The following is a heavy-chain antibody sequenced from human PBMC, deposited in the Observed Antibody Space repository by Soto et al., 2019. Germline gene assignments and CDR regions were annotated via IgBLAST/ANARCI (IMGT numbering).Heavy chain of an antibody. D-gene: IGHD3-3*01. CDR1: GGTFSSYA. J-gene: IGHJ4*02. CDR3: LAVGLRDD. CDR2: IIPIFGTA. V-gene: IGHV1-69*05. Sequence: QVQLVQSGAEVKKPGSSVKVSCKASGGTFSSYAISWVRQAPGQGLEWMGGIIPIFGTANYAQKFQGRVTITPDDSTSRAYMEVSRPKSWDKAVFYILAVGLRDDWGQGTLVTVSS.